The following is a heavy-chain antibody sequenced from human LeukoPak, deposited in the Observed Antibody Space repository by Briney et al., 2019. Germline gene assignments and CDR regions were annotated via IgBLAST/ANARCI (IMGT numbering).Heavy chain of an antibody. CDR2: IYTSGSS. V-gene: IGHV4-61*02. J-gene: IGHJ5*02. D-gene: IGHD5-24*01. CDR3: ARGMRDGYNKWFDP. Sequence: PSQTLSLTCTVSGGSISSGSYYGSWIRQPAGKGLEWIGRIYTSGSSNYNPPLKSRVPIQVDTSTNQSSLKLSSVTAADTAVYYCARGMRDGYNKWFDPWGQGTLVTVSS. CDR1: GGSISSGSYY.